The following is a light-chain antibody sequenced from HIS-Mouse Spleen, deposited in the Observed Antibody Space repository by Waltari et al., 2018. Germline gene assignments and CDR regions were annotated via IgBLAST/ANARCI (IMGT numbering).Light chain of an antibody. Sequence: QSALTQPAFVSGSPGQSITISCTGTSSDVGGYNSVSWYQQHPGKAPKLMIYEVSNRPSGVSNRFSGSKSGNTASLTISGLQAEDEADYYCSSYTSSSTLGVFGTGTKVTVL. CDR3: SSYTSSSTLGV. J-gene: IGLJ1*01. CDR1: SSDVGGYNS. CDR2: EVS. V-gene: IGLV2-14*01.